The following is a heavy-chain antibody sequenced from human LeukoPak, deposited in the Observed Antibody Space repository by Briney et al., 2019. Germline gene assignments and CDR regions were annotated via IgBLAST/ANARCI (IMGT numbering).Heavy chain of an antibody. D-gene: IGHD3-22*01. CDR1: GYTFTGYY. Sequence: ASVKVSCKASGYTFTGYYMHWVRQAPGQGLEWMAWINPNSGGTNYAQKFQGRVTMTRDTSISTAYMELSRLRSDDTAVYYCARDGDSSGYEDAFDIWGQGTMVTVSS. J-gene: IGHJ3*02. CDR3: ARDGDSSGYEDAFDI. V-gene: IGHV1-2*02. CDR2: INPNSGGT.